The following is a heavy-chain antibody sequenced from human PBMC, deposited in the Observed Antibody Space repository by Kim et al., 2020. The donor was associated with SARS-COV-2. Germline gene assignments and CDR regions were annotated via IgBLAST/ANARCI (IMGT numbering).Heavy chain of an antibody. D-gene: IGHD2-15*01. CDR3: ARVRCSGGSCYSLYFDY. Sequence: RKSRVTISVDTSKNQFSLKLSSVTAADTAVYYCARVRCSGGSCYSLYFDYWGQGTLVTVSS. V-gene: IGHV4-30-2*04. J-gene: IGHJ4*02.